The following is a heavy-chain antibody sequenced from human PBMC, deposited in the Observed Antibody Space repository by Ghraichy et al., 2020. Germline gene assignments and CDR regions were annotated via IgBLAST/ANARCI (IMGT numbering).Heavy chain of an antibody. D-gene: IGHD3-22*01. CDR1: GFTFSSYA. V-gene: IGHV3-23*01. CDR3: AKNMIIVVITRGAFDI. J-gene: IGHJ3*02. Sequence: GESLNISCAASGFTFSSYAMSWVRQAPGKGLEWVSAISASGESTFYADSVKGRFTISRDNSKNTLYLQMNSLRAEDTAVYYCAKNMIIVVITRGAFDIWGHGTMVTVS. CDR2: ISASGEST.